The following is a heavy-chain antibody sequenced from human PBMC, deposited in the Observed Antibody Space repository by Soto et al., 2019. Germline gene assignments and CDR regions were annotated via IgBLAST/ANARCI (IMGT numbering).Heavy chain of an antibody. J-gene: IGHJ4*02. Sequence: PGGSLRLSCATSGFPFSDYYMSWIRQAPGKGLEWLSHISPKSTYRNYADSMKGRFTISRDNAKNSLYLEMNSLRAEDTAVYYCARESEDLTSNFDYWGQGTLVTVSS. CDR3: ARESEDLTSNFDY. CDR1: GFPFSDYY. CDR2: ISPKSTYR. V-gene: IGHV3-11*06.